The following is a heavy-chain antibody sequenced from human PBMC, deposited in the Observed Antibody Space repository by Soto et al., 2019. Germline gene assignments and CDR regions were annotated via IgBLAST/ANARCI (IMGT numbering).Heavy chain of an antibody. D-gene: IGHD3-9*01. Sequence: QVQLVQSGAEVKKSGSSVKVSYKASGGTFSRYSISWVRQAPGQGLEWMGGIIPVFGTAKYAQKFQGRVTVTADESTTTVNMYLSSLRSEDTAVYYCARSQNYDILTGFYTRGGNFDYWGQGTLVTVSS. J-gene: IGHJ4*02. CDR2: IIPVFGTA. CDR1: GGTFSRYS. V-gene: IGHV1-69*01. CDR3: ARSQNYDILTGFYTRGGNFDY.